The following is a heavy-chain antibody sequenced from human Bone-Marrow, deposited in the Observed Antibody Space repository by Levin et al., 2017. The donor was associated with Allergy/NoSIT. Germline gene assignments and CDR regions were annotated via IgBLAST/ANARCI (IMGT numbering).Heavy chain of an antibody. CDR1: GILFSSYD. Sequence: AGGSLRLSCAASGILFSSYDMNWVRQAPGKGLEWVSSISSGGNYIYYADSVKGRFTISRDNAKNSLFLQMNSLRAEDTAVYYCASWAMYHYDRSAVGYFYYAMDVWGQGTTVTVSS. D-gene: IGHD3-22*01. CDR2: ISSGGNYI. J-gene: IGHJ6*02. V-gene: IGHV3-21*01. CDR3: ASWAMYHYDRSAVGYFYYAMDV.